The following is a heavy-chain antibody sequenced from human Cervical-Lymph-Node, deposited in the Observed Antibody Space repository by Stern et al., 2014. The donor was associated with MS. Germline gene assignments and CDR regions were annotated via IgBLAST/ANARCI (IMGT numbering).Heavy chain of an antibody. V-gene: IGHV3-11*01. CDR3: ARGWPGVVVPAAWYYFDY. CDR2: ISSSGSTI. Sequence: MQLVESGGGLVKPGGSLRLSCAASGFTFSDYYMSWIRQAPGKGLEWVSYISSSGSTIYYADSVKGRYTISRDNAKNSLYLQMNSLRAEDTAVYYCARGWPGVVVPAAWYYFDYWGQGTLVTVSS. J-gene: IGHJ4*02. D-gene: IGHD2-2*01. CDR1: GFTFSDYY.